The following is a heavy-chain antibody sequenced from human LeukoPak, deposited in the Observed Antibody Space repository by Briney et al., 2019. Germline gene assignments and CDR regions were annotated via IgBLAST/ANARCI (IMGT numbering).Heavy chain of an antibody. J-gene: IGHJ6*02. CDR1: GGSFSGYY. D-gene: IGHD6-13*01. Sequence: SETLSLTCAVYGGSFSGYYWSWIRQPPGKGLDWIGEINHSGSTNYNPSLKSRVTISVDTSKNQFSLKLSSVTAADTAVYYCGAAAGPPRSYYYYYGMDVWGQGTTVTVSS. CDR2: INHSGST. V-gene: IGHV4-34*01. CDR3: GAAAGPPRSYYYYYGMDV.